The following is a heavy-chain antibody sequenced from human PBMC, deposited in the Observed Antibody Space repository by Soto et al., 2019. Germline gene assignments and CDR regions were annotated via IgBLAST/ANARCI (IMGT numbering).Heavy chain of an antibody. CDR3: ARDLYGSGSYYSGMDV. J-gene: IGHJ6*02. V-gene: IGHV1-18*01. CDR2: ISAYNGNT. Sequence: ASVKVSCKASGYTFTSYGISWVRPAPGQGLEWMGWISAYNGNTNYAQKLQGRVTMTTDTSTSTAYMELRSLRSDDTAVYYCARDLYGSGSYYSGMDVWGQGTTVTVSS. D-gene: IGHD3-10*01. CDR1: GYTFTSYG.